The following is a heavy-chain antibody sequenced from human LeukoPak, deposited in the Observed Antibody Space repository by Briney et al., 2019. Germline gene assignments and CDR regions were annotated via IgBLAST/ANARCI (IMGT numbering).Heavy chain of an antibody. CDR1: GYTFTSYD. Sequence: ALVKVSCKASGYTFTSYDINWVRQATGQGLEWMGWMNPNSGNTGYAQKFQGRVTMTRNTSISTAYMELSSLRSEDTAVYYCARAVTRRGPFDYWGQGPLVTVSS. CDR3: ARAVTRRGPFDY. CDR2: MNPNSGNT. D-gene: IGHD2-21*02. J-gene: IGHJ4*02. V-gene: IGHV1-8*01.